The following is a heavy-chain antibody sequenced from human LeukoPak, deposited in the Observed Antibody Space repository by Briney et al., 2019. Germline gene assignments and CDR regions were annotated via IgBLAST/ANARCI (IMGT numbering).Heavy chain of an antibody. D-gene: IGHD2-8*01. CDR1: GYTFTSYY. CDR3: ARAQEDIVLMVYAPNDAFDI. Sequence: GASVKVSCKASGYTFTSYYMHWVRQAPAQGLEWMGIINPSGGSTSYAQKFQGRVTITADKSTSTAYMELSSLRSEDTAVYYCARAQEDIVLMVYAPNDAFDIWGQGTMVTVSS. J-gene: IGHJ3*02. V-gene: IGHV1-46*01. CDR2: INPSGGST.